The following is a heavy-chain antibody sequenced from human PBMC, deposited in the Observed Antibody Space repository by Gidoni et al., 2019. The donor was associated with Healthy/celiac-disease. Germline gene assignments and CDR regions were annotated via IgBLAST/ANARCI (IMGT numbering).Heavy chain of an antibody. D-gene: IGHD3-3*01. V-gene: IGHV3-15*01. CDR2: IKSKTDGGTT. CDR3: TTDSLGAGVVIPPVDY. Sequence: EVQLVESGGGLVKPGGSLRLSCAASGFTFSNAWMSWVRQAPGKGLEWVGRIKSKTDGGTTDYAAPVKGRFTISRDDSKNTLYLQMNSLKTEDTAVYYCTTDSLGAGVVIPPVDYWGQGTLVTVSS. CDR1: GFTFSNAW. J-gene: IGHJ4*02.